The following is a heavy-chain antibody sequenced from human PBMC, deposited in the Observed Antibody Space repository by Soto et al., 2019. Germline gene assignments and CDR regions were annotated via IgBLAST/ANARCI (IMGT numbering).Heavy chain of an antibody. CDR2: INAGNGNT. V-gene: IGHV1-3*01. CDR1: GYTFTSYA. D-gene: IGHD3-3*01. CDR3: ARTITIFGVVQSPFDP. Sequence: GASVKVSCKASGYTFTSYAMHWVRQAPGQRLEWMGWINAGNGNTKYSQKFQGRVTITRGTSASTAYMELSSLRSEDTAVYYCARTITIFGVVQSPFDPWGQGTLVTVSS. J-gene: IGHJ5*02.